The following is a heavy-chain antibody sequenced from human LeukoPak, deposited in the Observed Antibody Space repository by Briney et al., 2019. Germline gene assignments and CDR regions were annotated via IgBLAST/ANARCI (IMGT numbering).Heavy chain of an antibody. CDR3: ARLCQVTTCAIFEY. CDR1: GDFLSHGGYY. V-gene: IGHV4-39*01. D-gene: IGHD4-17*01. CDR2: VYYSGSI. Sequence: SDTLSLTCTVSGDFLSHGGYYWGWIRQPPGKGLAWIGSVYYSGSIFFNPSLESRITMSVDTSKSQFSLNVRSATAADTAGNYCARLCQVTTCAIFEYWGQGSLVAVSS. J-gene: IGHJ4*02.